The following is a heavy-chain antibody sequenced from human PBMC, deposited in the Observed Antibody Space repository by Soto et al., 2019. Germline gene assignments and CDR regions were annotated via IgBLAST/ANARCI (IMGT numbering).Heavy chain of an antibody. V-gene: IGHV3-30-3*01. CDR2: ISYDGSNK. Sequence: PGGSLRLSCAASGFTFSSYAMHWVRQAPGKGLEWVAVISYDGSNKYYADSVKGRFTISRDNSKNTLYLQMNSLRAEDTAVHYCARSYYYDSSGYLRPQNNWFDPWGQGTLVTVSS. CDR1: GFTFSSYA. J-gene: IGHJ5*02. CDR3: ARSYYYDSSGYLRPQNNWFDP. D-gene: IGHD3-22*01.